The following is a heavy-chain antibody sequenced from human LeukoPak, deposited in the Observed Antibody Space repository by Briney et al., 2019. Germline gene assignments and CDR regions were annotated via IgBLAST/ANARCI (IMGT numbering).Heavy chain of an antibody. CDR2: INHSGST. J-gene: IGHJ4*02. V-gene: IGHV4-34*01. CDR1: GGSTSSYY. D-gene: IGHD6-13*01. CDR3: ARGRQPGY. Sequence: SETLSLTCTVSGGSTSSYYWSWIRQPPGKGLEWIGEINHSGSTNYNPSLKSRVTISVDTSKNQFSLKLSSVTAADTAVYYCARGRQPGYWGQGTLVTVSS.